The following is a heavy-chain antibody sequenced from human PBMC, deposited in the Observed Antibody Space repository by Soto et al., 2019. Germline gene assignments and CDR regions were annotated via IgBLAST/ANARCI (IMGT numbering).Heavy chain of an antibody. V-gene: IGHV3-30*18. D-gene: IGHD2-2*01. CDR1: GFTFSSYG. CDR3: AKVSQGCISTSCLVDFDY. J-gene: IGHJ4*02. CDR2: ISYDGSNK. Sequence: PGGSLRLSCAASGFTFSSYGMHWVRQAPGKGLEWVAVISYDGSNKYYADSVKGRFTISRDNSKNTLYLQMNSLRAEDTAVYYCAKVSQGCISTSCLVDFDYWGQGTLVTVSS.